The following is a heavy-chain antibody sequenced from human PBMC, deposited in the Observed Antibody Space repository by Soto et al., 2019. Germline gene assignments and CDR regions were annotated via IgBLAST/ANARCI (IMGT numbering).Heavy chain of an antibody. D-gene: IGHD3-22*01. Sequence: GAAMRLCKAASGFITSSNYISVRRQPPGKGLEWVSVIYSGGSTYYADSVKGRFTISRHNSKNTLYLQMNSLRAEDTAVYYCASEVDSSGYYAFDYWGQGT. V-gene: IGHV3-53*04. CDR1: GFITSSNY. CDR3: ASEVDSSGYYAFDY. CDR2: IYSGGST. J-gene: IGHJ4*02.